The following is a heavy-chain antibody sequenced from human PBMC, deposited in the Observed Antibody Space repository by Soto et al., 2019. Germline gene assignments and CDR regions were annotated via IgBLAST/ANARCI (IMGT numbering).Heavy chain of an antibody. D-gene: IGHD3-3*01. V-gene: IGHV4-31*03. J-gene: IGHJ6*02. Sequence: SETLSLTCTVSGGSISSGGYYWSWIRQHPGKGLEWIGYIYDSGSTYYNPSLESRVTISVDTSKNQFSLKLSSVTAADTAVYYCARGFLEWLSNPSYGMDVWGQALTLTLSS. CDR2: IYDSGST. CDR1: GGSISSGGYY. CDR3: ARGFLEWLSNPSYGMDV.